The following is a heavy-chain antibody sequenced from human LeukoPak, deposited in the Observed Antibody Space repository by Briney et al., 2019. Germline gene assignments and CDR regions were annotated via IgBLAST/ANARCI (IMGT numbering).Heavy chain of an antibody. Sequence: GGSLRLSCAASGFTFSSYGMHWVRQAPGKGLEWVAVIWYDGSNKYYADSVKGRFTISRDNSKNTLYLQMNSLRAEDTAVYYCARAGSYYYGSGSRPFDYWGQGTLVTVSS. J-gene: IGHJ4*02. CDR3: ARAGSYYYGSGSRPFDY. CDR2: IWYDGSNK. D-gene: IGHD3-10*01. CDR1: GFTFSSYG. V-gene: IGHV3-33*01.